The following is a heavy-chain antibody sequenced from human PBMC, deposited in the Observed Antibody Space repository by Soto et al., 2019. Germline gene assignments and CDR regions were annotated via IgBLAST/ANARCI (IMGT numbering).Heavy chain of an antibody. CDR2: MNPNSGNT. D-gene: IGHD3-9*01. CDR1: GYTFTSYD. J-gene: IGHJ6*02. CDR3: ARPIYDILTGYYYYYGMDV. V-gene: IGHV1-8*01. Sequence: ASVKVSCKASGYTFTSYDINWVLQATGQGLEWMGWMNPNSGNTGYAQKFQGRVTMTRNTSISTAYMELSSLRSEDTAVYYCARPIYDILTGYYYYYGMDVWGQGTTVTVSS.